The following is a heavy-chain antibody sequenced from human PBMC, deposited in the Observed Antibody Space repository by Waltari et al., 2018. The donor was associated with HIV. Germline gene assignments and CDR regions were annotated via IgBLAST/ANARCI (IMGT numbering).Heavy chain of an antibody. CDR1: GFTFSSYW. V-gene: IGHV3-74*01. Sequence: EVQLVESGGGLVQPGGSLRLSCSASGFTFSSYWMPWVRQAPGKGLVWVSGINRDGSTIRYADSVKVRFTISRDNAKNTLYLQMNSLRAEDTALYYCARGQYYSMDVWGQGTTVTVSS. D-gene: IGHD3-10*01. J-gene: IGHJ6*02. CDR3: ARGQYYSMDV. CDR2: INRDGSTI.